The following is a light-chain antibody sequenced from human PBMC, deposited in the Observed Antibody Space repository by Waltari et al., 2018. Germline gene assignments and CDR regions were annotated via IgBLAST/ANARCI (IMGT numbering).Light chain of an antibody. J-gene: IGKJ3*01. CDR3: QQFINYPLT. CDR1: HAIASA. Sequence: AIQLTQSPSSLSASVGHRITITCRASHAIASALAWYVQKPGKAPQLQIYDASTLESGVPSRFSGSGSGTDFTLSISGLQPEDFATYYCQQFINYPLTFGPGTTVDIK. CDR2: DAS. V-gene: IGKV1D-13*01.